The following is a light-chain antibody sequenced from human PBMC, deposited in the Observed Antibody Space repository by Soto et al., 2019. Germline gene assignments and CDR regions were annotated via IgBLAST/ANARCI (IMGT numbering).Light chain of an antibody. V-gene: IGKV3-20*01. CDR3: HQYYSSIT. CDR1: QDVDNNF. CDR2: ASS. J-gene: IGKJ4*01. Sequence: EIVLTQSPGTLSLSPGEGATLSCRASQDVDNNFLAWYQQRSGQAPRLLIYASSRRATGIPDRFSGSESGTDFTLTISRVGPEDIAVYFCHQYYSSITFGGGTKVEVK.